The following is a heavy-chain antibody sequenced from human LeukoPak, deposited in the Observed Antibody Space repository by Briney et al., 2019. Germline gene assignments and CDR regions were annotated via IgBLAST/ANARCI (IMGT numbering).Heavy chain of an antibody. Sequence: GGSLRLSCAASGFTLSNYAMHWVRQAPGMGLEYVSTLGTNGFTTYYGNSVKGRFTISRDNSKNTLYLQVASLRAEDMAVYYCAREGVSRGFDYCGQGTLVTVSS. CDR1: GFTLSNYA. J-gene: IGHJ4*02. V-gene: IGHV3-64*01. CDR2: LGTNGFTT. CDR3: AREGVSRGFDY. D-gene: IGHD3-10*01.